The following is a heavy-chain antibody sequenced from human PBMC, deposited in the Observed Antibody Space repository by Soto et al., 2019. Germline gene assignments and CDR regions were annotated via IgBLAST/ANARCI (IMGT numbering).Heavy chain of an antibody. Sequence: QVQLVQSGAAVKKPGSSVRVSCKASGGTPSNSAFSWVRQAPGQGLEWMGGIIPVFGIVKYAQNLEGRVTITADQSTNTAYMELSSLRYEDRAVYYCASGRIVGVCSRAYHGMDVWGQGTTVTVSS. J-gene: IGHJ6*02. V-gene: IGHV1-69*17. CDR3: ASGRIVGVCSRAYHGMDV. CDR2: IIPVFGIV. D-gene: IGHD3-22*01. CDR1: GGTPSNSA.